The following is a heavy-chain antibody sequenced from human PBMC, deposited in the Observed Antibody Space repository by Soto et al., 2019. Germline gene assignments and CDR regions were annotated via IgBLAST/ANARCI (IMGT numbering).Heavy chain of an antibody. CDR3: ARGNYISSWSPGYMDF. V-gene: IGHV3-9*01. D-gene: IGHD6-13*01. J-gene: IGHJ6*03. CDR2: ISWNSNRV. CDR1: GFRFDDYV. Sequence: EVELATSGGGVAQPGRSLRLTCAGSGFRFDDYVMYWVRQAPGKGLEWVAGISWNSNRVAYGESVEGRFTIARDNAKKSVFLQMDSLRGEDTALYFCARGNYISSWSPGYMDFWGTGVTVTVSS.